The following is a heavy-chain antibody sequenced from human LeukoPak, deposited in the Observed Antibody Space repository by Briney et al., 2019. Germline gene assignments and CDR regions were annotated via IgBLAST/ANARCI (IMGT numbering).Heavy chain of an antibody. V-gene: IGHV4-59*08. CDR2: LYYSGST. CDR3: ARMVEYYDPLTGYSKPYSWFDP. Sequence: SETLSLTCTVSNFTINSYYWSWIRQPPGKELEWIGHLYYSGSTNYNPSLNSRVTISADTSKNQFSLKLSSVTAADTAVYYCARMVEYYDPLTGYSKPYSWFDPWGQGTLVTVSS. CDR1: NFTINSYY. J-gene: IGHJ5*02. D-gene: IGHD3-9*01.